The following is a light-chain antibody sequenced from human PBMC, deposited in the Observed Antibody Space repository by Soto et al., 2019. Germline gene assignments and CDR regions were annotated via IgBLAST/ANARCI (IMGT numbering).Light chain of an antibody. J-gene: IGLJ2*01. CDR3: TSYASSSTPVV. CDR1: SRDIGGYKY. V-gene: IGLV2-14*03. Sequence: QSVLTQPASVSGSPGQSITISCTGTSRDIGGYKYVSWYQHHPGTAPKLMIYDVTNRPSGVSNRFSGSKSGNTASLTISGLQAEDEGDYYCTSYASSSTPVVFGGGTQLTVL. CDR2: DVT.